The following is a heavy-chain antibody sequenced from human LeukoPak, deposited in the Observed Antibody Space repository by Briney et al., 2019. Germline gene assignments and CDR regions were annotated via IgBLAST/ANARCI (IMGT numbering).Heavy chain of an antibody. Sequence: SETLSLTCTVSGGSISNYYWSWIRQPPGKGLEWIGYIYYSGSTNYNPSLKSRVTISVNMSKNQFSLKLSSVTAADTAVYYCATHPPKVCTGGSCTDYWGQGTLVTVSS. D-gene: IGHD2-15*01. J-gene: IGHJ4*02. CDR3: ATHPPKVCTGGSCTDY. V-gene: IGHV4-59*01. CDR2: IYYSGST. CDR1: GGSISNYY.